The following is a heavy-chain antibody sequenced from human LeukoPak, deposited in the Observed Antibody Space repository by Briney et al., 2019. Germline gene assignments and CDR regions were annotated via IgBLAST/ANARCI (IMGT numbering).Heavy chain of an antibody. D-gene: IGHD1-26*01. V-gene: IGHV3-48*01. CDR3: ARVSAMGDFDC. Sequence: PGGSLRLSCAASGFSFSSYSMDWVRQAPGKGLEWFSYISTSSSTIYYADSVRGRFTISRDNAKNSLYLQMNSLRVEDTADYFCARVSAMGDFDCWGQGTLVTVSS. J-gene: IGHJ4*02. CDR2: ISTSSSTI. CDR1: GFSFSSYS.